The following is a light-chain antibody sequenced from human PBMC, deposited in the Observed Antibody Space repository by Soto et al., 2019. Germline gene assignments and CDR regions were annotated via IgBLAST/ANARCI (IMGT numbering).Light chain of an antibody. V-gene: IGLV2-14*01. Sequence: QCALTQPASVSGSPGQSIAISCTGTSSDVGAYDYVSWYQQHPGKAPKVMIYDVSNRPSGVSNRFSGSKSDNTASLTISGLQAEDEADYYCSSYTSSSTYVFGTGTKLTVL. CDR3: SSYTSSSTYV. CDR1: SSDVGAYDY. J-gene: IGLJ1*01. CDR2: DVS.